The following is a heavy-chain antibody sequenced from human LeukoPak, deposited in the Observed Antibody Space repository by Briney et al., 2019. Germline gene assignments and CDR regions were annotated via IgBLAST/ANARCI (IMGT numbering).Heavy chain of an antibody. CDR2: INPSGGST. D-gene: IGHD3-10*01. J-gene: IGHJ5*02. V-gene: IGHV1-46*01. Sequence: GASVKVSCKASGYTFTSYYMHWVRQAPGQGLEWMGIINPSGGSTSYAQKFQGRVTMTRDTSTSTVYMELSSLRSEDTAVYYCARDYYGSGSLRGKWFDPWGQGTLVTVSS. CDR1: GYTFTSYY. CDR3: ARDYYGSGSLRGKWFDP.